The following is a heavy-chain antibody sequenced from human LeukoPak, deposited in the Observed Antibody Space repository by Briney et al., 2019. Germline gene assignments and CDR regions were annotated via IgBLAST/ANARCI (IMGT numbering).Heavy chain of an antibody. CDR2: IAHDGVSK. CDR3: ARDWGASGWYNWFDP. CDR1: GFTLNNYG. J-gene: IGHJ5*02. V-gene: IGHV3-30*19. D-gene: IGHD6-19*01. Sequence: GGSLRLSCATSGFTLNNYGMHWVRQAPGKGLEWVAIIAHDGVSKYYTDSVKGRFTISRDNSRNTLYLQMDSVRPEDTAVYYSARDWGASGWYNWFDPWGQGTLVTVSS.